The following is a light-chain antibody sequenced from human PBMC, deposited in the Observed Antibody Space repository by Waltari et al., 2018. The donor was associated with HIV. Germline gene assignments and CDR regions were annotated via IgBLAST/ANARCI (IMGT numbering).Light chain of an antibody. CDR3: SSYAGSNTLGV. CDR2: EVS. Sequence: QSALTQPPSASGPPGQSVAISCTGTSSYVRGHNYTSRDQQHPGKAPKLIIYEVSNRPSGVPDRFSGSKSGNTASLTVSGLQAEDEADYYCSSYAGSNTLGVFGGGTKLTVL. V-gene: IGLV2-8*01. J-gene: IGLJ3*02. CDR1: SSYVRGHNY.